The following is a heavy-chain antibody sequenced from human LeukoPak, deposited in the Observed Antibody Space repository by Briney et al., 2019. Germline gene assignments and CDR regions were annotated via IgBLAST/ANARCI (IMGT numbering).Heavy chain of an antibody. CDR2: IYYSGST. CDR3: AALHYYCSSTSCYYHFDY. D-gene: IGHD2-2*01. CDR1: GGSISSGDYY. J-gene: IGHJ4*02. Sequence: SETLSLTRTVSGGSISSGDYYWSWIRQPPGKGLEWVGYIYYSGSTYYNPSLKSRVTISVDTSKNQFSLKLSSVTAADTAVYYCAALHYYCSSTSCYYHFDYWGQGTLVTVSS. V-gene: IGHV4-30-4*01.